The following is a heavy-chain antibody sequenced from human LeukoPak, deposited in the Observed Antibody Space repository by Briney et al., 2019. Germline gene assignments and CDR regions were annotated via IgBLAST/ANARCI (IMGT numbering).Heavy chain of an antibody. CDR1: GFTFSDYY. D-gene: IGHD3-16*02. CDR2: ISSSGSTI. V-gene: IGHV3-11*04. Sequence: PGGSLRLSCAASGFTFSDYYMSWIRQAPGKGLEWVSYISSSGSTIYYADSVKGRFTISRDNAKNSLYLQMNSLRAEDTAVYYCARAHNWYYDYVWGSYRLDAFDIWGQGTMVTVSS. CDR3: ARAHNWYYDYVWGSYRLDAFDI. J-gene: IGHJ3*02.